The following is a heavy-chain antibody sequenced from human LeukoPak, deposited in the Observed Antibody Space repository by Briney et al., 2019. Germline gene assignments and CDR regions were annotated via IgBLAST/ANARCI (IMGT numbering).Heavy chain of an antibody. CDR2: VSYGGSIK. Sequence: GGSLRLSCVASGFTFSNYTMHWVRQAPGKGLEWVAVVSYGGSIKYYADSVKSRLTIFRDNSENTLYLQMNSLRAEDTAVYYCVATSGSSTNWGQGTLVTVSS. CDR3: VATSGSSTN. CDR1: GFTFSNYT. J-gene: IGHJ4*02. V-gene: IGHV3-30-3*01. D-gene: IGHD2-2*01.